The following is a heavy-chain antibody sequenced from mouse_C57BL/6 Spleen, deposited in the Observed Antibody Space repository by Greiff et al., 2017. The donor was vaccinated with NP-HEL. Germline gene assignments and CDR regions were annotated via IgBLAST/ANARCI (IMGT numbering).Heavy chain of an antibody. CDR1: GYTFTSYW. J-gene: IGHJ2*01. D-gene: IGHD1-1*01. CDR2: INPSNGGT. Sequence: QVQLKQPGTELVKPGASVKLSCKASGYTFTSYWMHWVKQRPGQGLEWIGNINPSNGGTTYNEKFKSKATLTVDKSSVTAYMQLSSLTSEGSAVYNGARSSYGSLDYWGQGTTLTVSS. CDR3: ARSSYGSLDY. V-gene: IGHV1-53*01.